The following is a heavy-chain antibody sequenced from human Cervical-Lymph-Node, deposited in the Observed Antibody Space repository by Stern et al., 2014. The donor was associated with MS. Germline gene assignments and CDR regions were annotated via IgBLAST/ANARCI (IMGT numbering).Heavy chain of an antibody. D-gene: IGHD3-22*01. CDR1: GGSITRDDHY. J-gene: IGHJ4*02. V-gene: IGHV4-30-4*01. CDR2: ISYSGSS. CDR3: ARTDILLLDY. Sequence: QVQLQESGPRLVRPSQTLSLTCTVSGGSITRDDHYWRWVRQPPGQGLEWLGYISYSGSSYFTPSLKSRATMSVDTSKNQFSLKLKSVTAADTAMYYCARTDILLLDYWGQGALVTVSS.